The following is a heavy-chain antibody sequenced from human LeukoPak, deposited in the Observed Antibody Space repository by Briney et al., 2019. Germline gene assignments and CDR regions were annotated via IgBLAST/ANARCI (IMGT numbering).Heavy chain of an antibody. Sequence: GGSLRLSCAASGFTFISYWIHWVRQAPGKGLEWVPRIDNDGSEMIYADSVRGRFTISRDNAKNTLYLQLNSLRADDTAVYFCARGGFAHAFDIWGQGTMVTVYS. V-gene: IGHV3-74*01. CDR2: IDNDGSEM. J-gene: IGHJ3*02. CDR3: ARGGFAHAFDI. CDR1: GFTFISYW.